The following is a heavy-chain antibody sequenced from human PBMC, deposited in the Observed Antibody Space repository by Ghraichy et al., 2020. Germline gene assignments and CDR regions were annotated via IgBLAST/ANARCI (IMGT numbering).Heavy chain of an antibody. Sequence: GESLNISCKGSGYNFDNHWIAWVRQMPGKGLEWIGIVSPGDSDTRYGPSFQGQVTISVDRSTATAFLQWSSLKASDTAMYYCARHNNEVGSGYDFWGQGSLVTVSS. CDR2: VSPGDSDT. J-gene: IGHJ4*02. CDR1: GYNFDNHW. V-gene: IGHV5-51*01. CDR3: ARHNNEVGSGYDF. D-gene: IGHD5-12*01.